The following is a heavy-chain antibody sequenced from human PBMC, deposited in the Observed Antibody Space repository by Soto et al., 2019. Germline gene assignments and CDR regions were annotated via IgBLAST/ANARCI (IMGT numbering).Heavy chain of an antibody. CDR1: GFTFSSYS. CDR2: ISSSSSTI. Sequence: EVQLVESGGGLVQPGGSLRLSCAASGFTFSSYSMNWVRQAPGKGLEWVSYISSSSSTIYYTDSVKGRFIISRDNAKNSLYLQMNSLRDEDTAVYYCARPEYSSSSYGMDVWGQGTTVTVSS. V-gene: IGHV3-48*02. CDR3: ARPEYSSSSYGMDV. D-gene: IGHD6-6*01. J-gene: IGHJ6*02.